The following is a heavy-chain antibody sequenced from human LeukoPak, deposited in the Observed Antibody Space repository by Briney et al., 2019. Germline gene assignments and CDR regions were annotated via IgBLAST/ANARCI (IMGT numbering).Heavy chain of an antibody. V-gene: IGHV3-48*01. J-gene: IGHJ2*01. CDR2: ISNSSSII. CDR1: GFTFSRYT. Sequence: GGSLRLSCAASGFTFSRYTMNWVRQAPGKGLEWVSYISNSSSIIYYADSVKGRFTISRDNARNSLYLQMNSLRAEDTAVYYCARALHDYGDPSYWYFDLWGRGTLVTVSS. CDR3: ARALHDYGDPSYWYFDL. D-gene: IGHD4-17*01.